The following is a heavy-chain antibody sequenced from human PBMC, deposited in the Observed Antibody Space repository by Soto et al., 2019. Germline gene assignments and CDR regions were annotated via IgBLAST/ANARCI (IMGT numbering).Heavy chain of an antibody. V-gene: IGHV3-11*01. CDR3: ARDRAGVVVVAATFRAIDI. Sequence: GGSLRLSCAASGFTFSDYYMSWIRQAPGKGLEWVSYISSSGSTIYYADSVKGRFTISRDNAKNSLYLQMNSLRAEDTAVYYCARDRAGVVVVAATFRAIDIPGQGTMVTVSS. CDR1: GFTFSDYY. CDR2: ISSSGSTI. J-gene: IGHJ3*02. D-gene: IGHD2-15*01.